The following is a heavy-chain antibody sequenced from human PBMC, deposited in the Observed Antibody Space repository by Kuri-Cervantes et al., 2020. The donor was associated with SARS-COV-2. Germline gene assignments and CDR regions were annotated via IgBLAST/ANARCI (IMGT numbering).Heavy chain of an antibody. Sequence: GGSLRLSSAASGFTFSDYYMSWIRQAPGKGLEWVSYISSSSSYTNYADSVKGRFTISRDNAKNSLYLQMNSLRAEDTAVYYCARHPYYDFWSGYTEYNWFDPWGQGTLVTVSS. J-gene: IGHJ5*02. V-gene: IGHV3-11*03. D-gene: IGHD3-3*01. CDR1: GFTFSDYY. CDR2: ISSSSSYT. CDR3: ARHPYYDFWSGYTEYNWFDP.